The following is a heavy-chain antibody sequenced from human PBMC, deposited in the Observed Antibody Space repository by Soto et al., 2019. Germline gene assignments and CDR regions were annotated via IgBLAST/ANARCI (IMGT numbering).Heavy chain of an antibody. CDR2: IYYSGST. CDR3: ARWWSGSRQGFDP. D-gene: IGHD3-3*01. CDR1: GGSISSGDYY. Sequence: QVQLQESGPGLVKPSQTLSLTCTVSGGSISSGDYYWSWIRQHPGKGLEWIGYIYYSGSTYYNPSLKSRVTISVDTSKNQFSLKLSSVPAAATAVYYCARWWSGSRQGFDPWGQGTRVTVSS. V-gene: IGHV4-31*03. J-gene: IGHJ5*02.